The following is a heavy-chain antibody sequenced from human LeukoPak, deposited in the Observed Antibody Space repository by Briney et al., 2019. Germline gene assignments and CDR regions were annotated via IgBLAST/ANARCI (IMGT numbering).Heavy chain of an antibody. CDR1: GFTLSTYW. J-gene: IGHJ3*02. Sequence: GGSLRLSCAASGFTLSTYWMHWVRQAPGKGLVWVARINSDGSSTNYADSVKGRFTISRDNAKNTLYLQMNSLRAEDTAVYYCARGQQLVRDAFDIWGQGTMVTVSS. CDR2: INSDGSST. D-gene: IGHD6-13*01. V-gene: IGHV3-74*01. CDR3: ARGQQLVRDAFDI.